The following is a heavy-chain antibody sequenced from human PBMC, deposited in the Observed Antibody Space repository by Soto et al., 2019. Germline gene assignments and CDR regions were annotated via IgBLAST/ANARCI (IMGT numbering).Heavy chain of an antibody. CDR2: ISYDGSNK. V-gene: IGHV3-30*18. CDR3: AKGPAIVFVPDAMNYYDGMDV. D-gene: IGHD2-2*01. Sequence: QVQLVESGGGVVQPGRSLRLSCAASGFTFSSYGMHWVRQAPGKGLEGVAVISYDGSNKYYADSVKGRFTISRDNSKNTLYMQMSSLRAEDTAVYYCAKGPAIVFVPDAMNYYDGMDVWGQGTTVTVSS. J-gene: IGHJ6*02. CDR1: GFTFSSYG.